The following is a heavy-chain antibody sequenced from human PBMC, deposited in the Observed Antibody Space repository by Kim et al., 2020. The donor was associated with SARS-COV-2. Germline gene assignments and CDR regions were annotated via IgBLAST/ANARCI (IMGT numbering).Heavy chain of an antibody. J-gene: IGHJ4*02. D-gene: IGHD2-15*01. CDR3: ARDRIMPFCSGGSCFFY. V-gene: IGHV3-48*02. Sequence: VKGRFTISRDNAKNSLYLQMNSLRDEDTAVYYCARDRIMPFCSGGSCFFYWGQGTLVTVSS.